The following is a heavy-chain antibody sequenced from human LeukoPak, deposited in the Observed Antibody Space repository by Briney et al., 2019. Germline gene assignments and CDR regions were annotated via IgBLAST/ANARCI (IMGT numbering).Heavy chain of an antibody. Sequence: GGSLRLSCAASGFTFSSYAMSWVRQAPGKGLEWVSAISGSGGSTYYADSVKGRFTISRDNSKNTLYLQMNSLRAEDTAVYYCAKVVRMGLYSGSYGYWGQGTLVTVSS. D-gene: IGHD1-26*01. CDR3: AKVVRMGLYSGSYGY. J-gene: IGHJ4*02. CDR1: GFTFSSYA. V-gene: IGHV3-23*01. CDR2: ISGSGGST.